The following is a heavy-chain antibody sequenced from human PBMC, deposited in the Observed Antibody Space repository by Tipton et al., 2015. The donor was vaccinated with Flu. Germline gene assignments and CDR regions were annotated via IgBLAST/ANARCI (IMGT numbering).Heavy chain of an antibody. Sequence: GLVKPSQTLSLTCTVSGGSISSGNYYWSWIRQPAGKGLEWIGRIYTNGRATYNPSLKSRVAISMDTSKNQFSLGLDSVTAADTAVYYCAREPTGNWGQGTLVTVSS. CDR1: GGSISSGNYY. J-gene: IGHJ4*02. CDR2: IYTNGRA. CDR3: AREPTGN. V-gene: IGHV4-61*02.